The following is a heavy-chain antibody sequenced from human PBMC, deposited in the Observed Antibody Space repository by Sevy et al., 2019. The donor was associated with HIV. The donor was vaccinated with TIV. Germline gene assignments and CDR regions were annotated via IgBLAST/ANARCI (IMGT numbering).Heavy chain of an antibody. CDR1: GGSISSSSYY. CDR2: IYYSGST. D-gene: IGHD6-13*01. CDR3: AGDDAAAADLRWFDL. Sequence: SETLSLTCTVSGGSISSSSYYWGWIRQPPGKGLEWIGSIYYSGSTYYKLSLKSRVTISVDTSKNQFSLMLTSVTASDTAVYYCAGDDAAAADLRWFDLWGQGTMVTVSS. V-gene: IGHV4-39*02. J-gene: IGHJ5*01.